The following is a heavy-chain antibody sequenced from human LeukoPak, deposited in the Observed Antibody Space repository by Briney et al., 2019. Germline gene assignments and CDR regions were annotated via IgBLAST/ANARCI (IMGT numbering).Heavy chain of an antibody. CDR3: ARGTSGWSGIDY. CDR1: GFTFSSYW. J-gene: IGHJ4*02. Sequence: PGGSLRLSCVGSGFTFSSYWMSWVRQAPGKGLEWVANTNQDGSAKFYVDSVKGRFTISRDNAEKSPFLQMNSLGAEDTAVYYCARGTSGWSGIDYWGQGTLVTVSS. D-gene: IGHD6-19*01. V-gene: IGHV3-7*04. CDR2: TNQDGSAK.